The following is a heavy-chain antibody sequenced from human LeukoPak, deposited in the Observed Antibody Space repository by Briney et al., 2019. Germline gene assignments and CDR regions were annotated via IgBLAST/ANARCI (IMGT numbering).Heavy chain of an antibody. CDR2: IYYSGST. CDR1: GGSFSGYY. J-gene: IGHJ4*02. D-gene: IGHD5-24*01. Sequence: SETLSLTCAVYGGSFSGYYWSWIRQPPGKGLEWIGYIYYSGSTNYNPSFRSRVTISVDTSKNQFSLKLSSVTAADTAVYYCARGVMATIVQFDYWGQGTLVTVSS. CDR3: ARGVMATIVQFDY. V-gene: IGHV4-59*01.